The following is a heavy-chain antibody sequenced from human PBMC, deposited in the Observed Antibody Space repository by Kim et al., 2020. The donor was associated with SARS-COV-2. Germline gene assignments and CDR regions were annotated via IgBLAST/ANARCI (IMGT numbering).Heavy chain of an antibody. CDR3: ARQRIEDYDYVWGSRAFDY. V-gene: IGHV5-51*01. CDR2: IYPGDSDT. Sequence: GESLKISCKGSGYSFTSYWIGWVRQMPGKGLEWMGIIYPGDSDTRYSPSFQGQVTISADKSISTAYLQWSSLKASDTAMYYCARQRIEDYDYVWGSRAFDYWGQGTLVTVSS. D-gene: IGHD3-16*01. J-gene: IGHJ4*02. CDR1: GYSFTSYW.